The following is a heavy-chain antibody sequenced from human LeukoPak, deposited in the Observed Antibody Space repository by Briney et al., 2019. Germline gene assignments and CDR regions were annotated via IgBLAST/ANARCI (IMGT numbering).Heavy chain of an antibody. CDR1: GFTFSSYW. CDR3: ARDPSYSSGYFDY. J-gene: IGHJ4*02. V-gene: IGHV3-74*01. Sequence: PGGSLRLSCAASGFTFSSYWMHWVRHAPGKGLVWVSRINSDGSSTSYADSVKGRFTISRDNAKNTLYLQMNSLRAEDTAVYYCARDPSYSSGYFDYWGQGTLVTVSS. CDR2: INSDGSST. D-gene: IGHD6-19*01.